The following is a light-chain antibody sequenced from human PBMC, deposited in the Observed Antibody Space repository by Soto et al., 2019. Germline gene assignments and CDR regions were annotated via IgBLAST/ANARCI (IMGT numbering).Light chain of an antibody. Sequence: EIVLTQSPATLSLSPGEIATLSCWASNSVGTYFAWYQQTPGQAPRLLIYDASNRATGIPARFSGSGSGTDFTLTISSLEHEDVAVCYCQQRSNWPLTFGGGTKGEIK. V-gene: IGKV3-11*01. CDR3: QQRSNWPLT. CDR1: NSVGTY. J-gene: IGKJ4*01. CDR2: DAS.